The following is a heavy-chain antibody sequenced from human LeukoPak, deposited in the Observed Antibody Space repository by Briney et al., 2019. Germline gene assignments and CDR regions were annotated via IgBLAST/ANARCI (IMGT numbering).Heavy chain of an antibody. Sequence: GGSLRLSCAASGFTFSTYAMGWVRQAPGKGLEWVSAISDSGSSTYYADSVKGRFTISRDNSKNTLYLQMNSLRAGDTAVYYCATVEPFYYARGFDYWGQGTLVTVSS. J-gene: IGHJ4*02. CDR3: ATVEPFYYARGFDY. CDR2: ISDSGSST. CDR1: GFTFSTYA. V-gene: IGHV3-23*01. D-gene: IGHD3-10*01.